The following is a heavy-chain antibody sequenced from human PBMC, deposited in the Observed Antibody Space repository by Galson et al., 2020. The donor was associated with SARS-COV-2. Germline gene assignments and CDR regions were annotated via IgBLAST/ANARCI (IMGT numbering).Heavy chain of an antibody. J-gene: IGHJ5*02. V-gene: IGHV3-74*01. CDR2: INSDGSST. CDR3: ARIPGPMIVVDTSPDT. CDR1: GFTFSSYW. D-gene: IGHD3-22*01. Sequence: GGSLRLSCAASGFTFSSYWMHWVRQAPGKGLVWVSRINSDGSSTSYADSVKGRFTISRDNAKNTLYLQMNSLRAEDTAVYYCARIPGPMIVVDTSPDTWGQGTLVTVSS.